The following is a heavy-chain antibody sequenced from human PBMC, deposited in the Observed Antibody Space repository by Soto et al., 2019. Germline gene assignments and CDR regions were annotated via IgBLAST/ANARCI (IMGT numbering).Heavy chain of an antibody. V-gene: IGHV3-21*01. CDR1: GFTFSSYS. CDR2: ISSSSSYI. J-gene: IGHJ3*02. Sequence: GGSLRLSCAASGFTFSSYSMNWVRQAPGKGLEWVSSISSSSSYIYYADSVKGRFTISRDNAKNSRYLQMNSLRAEDTAVYYCASLLMVYATNDAFDIWGQGTMVTVSS. D-gene: IGHD2-8*01. CDR3: ASLLMVYATNDAFDI.